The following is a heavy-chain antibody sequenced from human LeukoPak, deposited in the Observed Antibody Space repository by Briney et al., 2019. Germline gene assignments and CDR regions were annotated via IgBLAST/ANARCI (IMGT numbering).Heavy chain of an antibody. V-gene: IGHV4-30-2*02. Sequence: SETLSLTCTVSGGSISSGGYYWSWIRQPPGKGLEWIGYIYHSGSTYYNPSLKSRVTISVDTSKNQFSLKLSSVTAADTAVYYCARKTALSGDYDWFDPWGQGTLVTVSS. CDR2: IYHSGST. CDR3: ARKTALSGDYDWFDP. CDR1: GGSISSGGYY. J-gene: IGHJ5*02. D-gene: IGHD4-17*01.